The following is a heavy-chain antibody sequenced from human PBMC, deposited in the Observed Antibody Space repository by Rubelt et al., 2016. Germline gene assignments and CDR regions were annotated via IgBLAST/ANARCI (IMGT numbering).Heavy chain of an antibody. Sequence: QVQLVQSGAEVKKPGSSVKVSCKASGGTFSSYAISWVRQAPGQGLEWMGGIIPIFGTANYAQKFQGSVTITADESTSTAQLERSSRRSWDTAVYYCARDLRGGGEQWLASYFDYWGQGTLVTVSS. CDR1: GGTFSSYA. CDR3: ARDLRGGGEQWLASYFDY. V-gene: IGHV1-69*01. J-gene: IGHJ4*02. CDR2: IIPIFGTA. D-gene: IGHD6-19*01.